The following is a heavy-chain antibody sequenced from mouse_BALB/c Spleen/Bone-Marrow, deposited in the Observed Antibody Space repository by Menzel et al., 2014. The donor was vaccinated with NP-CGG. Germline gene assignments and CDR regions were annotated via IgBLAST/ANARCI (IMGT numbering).Heavy chain of an antibody. CDR2: ILPGSGIT. V-gene: IGHV1-9*01. CDR1: GYTFSSYW. J-gene: IGHJ3*01. CDR3: ARGPY. Sequence: QVQLKESGAELMKPGASVKISCKATGYTFSSYWIEWVKQRPGHGLEWIGEILPGSGITNYNEKFKGKATFTADTSSNTAYMQLGSLTSEDSAVYYCARGPYWGQGTLVTVSA.